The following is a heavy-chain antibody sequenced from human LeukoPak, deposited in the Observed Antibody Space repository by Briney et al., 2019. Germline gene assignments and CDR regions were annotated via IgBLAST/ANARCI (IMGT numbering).Heavy chain of an antibody. V-gene: IGHV4-59*01. J-gene: IGHJ4*02. CDR1: GGSISSYY. CDR3: AREKKHYGSGSLFDY. Sequence: PSETLSLTCTVSGGSISSYYWSWIRQPPGKGLEWIGYIYYSGSTNYNPSLKSRVTISVDTSKNQFSLKLSSVTAADTAVYYCAREKKHYGSGSLFDYWGQGTLVTVSS. D-gene: IGHD3-10*01. CDR2: IYYSGST.